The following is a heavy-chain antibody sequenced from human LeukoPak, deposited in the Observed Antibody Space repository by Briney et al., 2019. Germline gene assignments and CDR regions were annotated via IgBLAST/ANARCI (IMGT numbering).Heavy chain of an antibody. J-gene: IGHJ5*02. CDR1: GYTFTSYD. D-gene: IGHD3-22*01. Sequence: ASVKVSCKASGYTFTSYDINWVRQATGQGLEWMGWMNPNSGNTGYAQKFQGRVTITRNTSISTAYMELSSLRSEDTAVYYCARGGYYYDSSGYYNWFDPWGQGTLVTVSS. CDR2: MNPNSGNT. CDR3: ARGGYYYDSSGYYNWFDP. V-gene: IGHV1-8*03.